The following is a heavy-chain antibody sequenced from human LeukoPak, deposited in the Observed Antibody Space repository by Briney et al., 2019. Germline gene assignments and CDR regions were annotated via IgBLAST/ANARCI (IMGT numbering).Heavy chain of an antibody. D-gene: IGHD6-13*01. J-gene: IGHJ4*02. CDR3: ASPRAERSTWYAVDY. Sequence: PSETLSLTCAVSGGSISRSNWWSWVRQSPGKGLEWIGEIYDNGSTNYNPSLKSRVAISVDKSKNQFTLKLSSVTAADTAVYYCASPRAERSTWYAVDYWGQGTLVTVSA. CDR1: GGSISRSNW. CDR2: IYDNGST. V-gene: IGHV4-4*02.